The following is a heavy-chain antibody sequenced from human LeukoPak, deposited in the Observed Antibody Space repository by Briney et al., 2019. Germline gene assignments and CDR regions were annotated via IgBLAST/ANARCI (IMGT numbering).Heavy chain of an antibody. CDR2: INWNGGRT. CDR1: GFTFDDYG. CDR3: ARDSVATTAFDI. V-gene: IGHV3-20*04. D-gene: IGHD5-12*01. J-gene: IGHJ3*02. Sequence: GGSLRLSCAACGFTFDDYGMTWVRQARGKGVEGVSGINWNGGRTVYADSVKGRFTISRDNAKNSLYLQMNSLRAEDTALYYCARDSVATTAFDIWGQGTMVTVSS.